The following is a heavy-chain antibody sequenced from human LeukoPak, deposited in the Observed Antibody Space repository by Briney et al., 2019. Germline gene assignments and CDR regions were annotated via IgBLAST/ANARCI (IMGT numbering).Heavy chain of an antibody. D-gene: IGHD3-22*01. CDR1: GFIFSSAW. CDR3: TTPTVDPYYYDSSGLAK. Sequence: GGSLRLSCAASGFIFSSAWMTWVRQAPGKGLEWVGRIKSKTDGGTTDYAAPVKGRFTISRDDSKNTLYLQMNSLKTEDTAVYYCTTPTVDPYYYDSSGLAKGGQGTLVTVSS. V-gene: IGHV3-15*01. CDR2: IKSKTDGGTT. J-gene: IGHJ4*02.